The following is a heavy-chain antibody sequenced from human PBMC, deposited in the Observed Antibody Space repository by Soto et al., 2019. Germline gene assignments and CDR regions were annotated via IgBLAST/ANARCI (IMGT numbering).Heavy chain of an antibody. D-gene: IGHD2-2*01. Sequence: XSVKVACEASGYTFTSYGSSWVRQAPGQGLEWMGWISAYNGNTNYAQKLQGRVTMTTDTSTSTAYMELRSLRSDDTAVYYCVRCTLGGVVPAETYYFDYWGQGHLVTVSS. CDR2: ISAYNGNT. CDR1: GYTFTSYG. CDR3: VRCTLGGVVPAETYYFDY. J-gene: IGHJ4*02. V-gene: IGHV1-18*04.